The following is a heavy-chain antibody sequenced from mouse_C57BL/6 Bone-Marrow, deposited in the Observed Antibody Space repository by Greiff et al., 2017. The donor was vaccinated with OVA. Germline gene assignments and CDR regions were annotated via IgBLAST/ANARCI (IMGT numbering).Heavy chain of an antibody. Sequence: VMLVESGPGLVAPSQSLSITCTVSGFSLTSYGVDWVRQSPGKGLEWLGVIWGVGSTNYNSALKSRLGISKDNSKCQVFLKMDSLQTDDTAMYCCTITTVGFDYWGQGTTLTVSS. CDR1: GFSLTSYG. D-gene: IGHD1-1*01. CDR3: TITTVGFDY. J-gene: IGHJ2*01. V-gene: IGHV2-6*01. CDR2: IWGVGST.